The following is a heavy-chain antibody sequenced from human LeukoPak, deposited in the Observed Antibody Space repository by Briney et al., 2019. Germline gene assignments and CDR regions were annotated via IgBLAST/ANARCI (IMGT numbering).Heavy chain of an antibody. J-gene: IGHJ5*02. V-gene: IGHV1-69*05. CDR3: ARDSGMWGRNWFDP. CDR2: IIPIFGTA. D-gene: IGHD7-27*01. Sequence: ASVKVSCRASGGTFSSYAISWVRQAPGQGLEWMGGIIPIFGTANYAQKFQGRVTITTDESTSTAYMELSSLRSEDTAVYYCARDSGMWGRNWFDPWGQGTLVTVSS. CDR1: GGTFSSYA.